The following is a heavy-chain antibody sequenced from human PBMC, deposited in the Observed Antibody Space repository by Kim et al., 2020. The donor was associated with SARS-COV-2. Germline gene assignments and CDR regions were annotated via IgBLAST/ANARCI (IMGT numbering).Heavy chain of an antibody. D-gene: IGHD3-10*02. CDR3: AKDARPFITMSNPWDWFDP. J-gene: IGHJ5*02. Sequence: GRFTISRDNSKNTLYLQMNSLRAEDTAVYYCAKDARPFITMSNPWDWFDPWGQGTLVTVSS. V-gene: IGHV3-23*01.